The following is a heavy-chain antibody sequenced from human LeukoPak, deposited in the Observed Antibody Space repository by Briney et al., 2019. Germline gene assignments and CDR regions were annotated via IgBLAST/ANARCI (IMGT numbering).Heavy chain of an antibody. J-gene: IGHJ6*03. CDR1: GFTFSNYA. CDR3: TKDGSWGDYYFYFYIDV. CDR2: ISASGHYT. D-gene: IGHD1-26*01. Sequence: GGSLRLSCAVSGFTFSNYAMSWVRQAPGKGLEWLSGISASGHYTYNAHSAKGRFTISRDNSKNTLYLQMNSLKAEDTAVYFCTKDGSWGDYYFYFYIDVWGKGTTVTVSS. V-gene: IGHV3-23*01.